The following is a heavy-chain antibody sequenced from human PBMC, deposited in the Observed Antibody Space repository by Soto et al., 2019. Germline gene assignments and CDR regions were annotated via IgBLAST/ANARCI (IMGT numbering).Heavy chain of an antibody. CDR3: ARGLLDSIWFGEPTHWFDP. CDR1: GFTFSSYD. Sequence: GGSLRLSCAASGFTFSSYDMHWVRQATGKGLEWVSAIGTAGDAYYPGSVKGRFTISRENAKNSLYLQMNSLRAEDTAVYYCARGLLDSIWFGEPTHWFDPWGQGTLVTVSS. D-gene: IGHD3-10*01. CDR2: IGTAGDA. V-gene: IGHV3-13*01. J-gene: IGHJ5*02.